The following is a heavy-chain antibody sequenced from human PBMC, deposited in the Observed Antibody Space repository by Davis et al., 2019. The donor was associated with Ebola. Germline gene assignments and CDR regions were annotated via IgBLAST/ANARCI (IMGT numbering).Heavy chain of an antibody. CDR3: AKDAFPHITMIWRGHGLDI. D-gene: IGHD3-22*01. Sequence: GESLKISCGGSEFSFSTYAMSWVRQDPGKGLEWVSTISAAGGAKYSADSVKGRFTISRDNSKNTLYLQMDRLRVEDTAVYYCAKDAFPHITMIWRGHGLDIWGQGTMVTVSS. V-gene: IGHV3-23*01. CDR1: EFSFSTYA. CDR2: ISAAGGAK. J-gene: IGHJ3*02.